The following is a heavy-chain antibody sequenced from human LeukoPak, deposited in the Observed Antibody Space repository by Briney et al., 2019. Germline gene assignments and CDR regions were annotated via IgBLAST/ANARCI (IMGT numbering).Heavy chain of an antibody. V-gene: IGHV4-39*01. CDR1: GGSISSSSYY. Sequence: SETLSLTCTVSGGSISSSSYYWGWIRQPPGKGLEWIGSIYYSGSTYYNPSLKSRVTISVDTSKNQFSLKLSSVTAADTAVYYCARHPIAVAEDYMDVWGKGTTVTNSS. CDR3: ARHPIAVAEDYMDV. CDR2: IYYSGST. J-gene: IGHJ6*03. D-gene: IGHD6-19*01.